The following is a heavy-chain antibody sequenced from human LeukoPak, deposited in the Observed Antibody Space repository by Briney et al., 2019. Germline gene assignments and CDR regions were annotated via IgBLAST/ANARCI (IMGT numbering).Heavy chain of an antibody. CDR1: GFTVSSNY. Sequence: PGGSLRLSCAASGFTVSSNYMSWVRQAPGKGLEWVSVIYSGGSTYYADSVKGRFTISRDNAKNSLYLQMNSLRAEDTAVYYCAREDHSNYNSWGQGTLVTVFS. V-gene: IGHV3-66*01. CDR2: IYSGGST. CDR3: AREDHSNYNS. J-gene: IGHJ4*02. D-gene: IGHD4-11*01.